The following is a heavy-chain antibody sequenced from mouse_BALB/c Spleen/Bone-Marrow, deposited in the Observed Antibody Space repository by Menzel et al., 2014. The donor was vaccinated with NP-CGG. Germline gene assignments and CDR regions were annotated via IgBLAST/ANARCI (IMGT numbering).Heavy chain of an antibody. CDR3: AKIGTTTGAMDY. Sequence: QVQLQQSGPGLVQPSQSLSITCTVSGFSLTSYGVHWVRQSPGKGLEWLGVIWRGGSTDYNAAFMSRLSITKDNSKSQVFFKMNSLQADDTATYYCAKIGTTTGAMDYWGQGTSVTVSS. D-gene: IGHD2-14*01. J-gene: IGHJ4*01. CDR2: IWRGGST. V-gene: IGHV2-5*01. CDR1: GFSLTSYG.